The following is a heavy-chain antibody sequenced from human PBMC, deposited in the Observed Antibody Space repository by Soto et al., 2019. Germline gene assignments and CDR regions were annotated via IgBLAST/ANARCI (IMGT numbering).Heavy chain of an antibody. CDR3: ARPQYNWIRFGYMDV. J-gene: IGHJ6*03. CDR2: IYYSGST. CDR1: GGSISSSSYY. D-gene: IGHD1-20*01. V-gene: IGHV4-39*01. Sequence: SETLSLTCTVSGGSISSSSYYWGWIRQPPGKGLEWIGSIYYSGSTYYNPSLKSRVTISVDTSKNQFSLKLSSVTATDTAVYYCARPQYNWIRFGYMDVWGKGTTVTVSS.